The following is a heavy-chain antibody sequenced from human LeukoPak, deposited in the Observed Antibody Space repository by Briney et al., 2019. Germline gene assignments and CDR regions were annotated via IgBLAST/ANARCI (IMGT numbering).Heavy chain of an antibody. CDR2: VYHSGST. CDR1: NGSFTEYF. D-gene: IGHD3-3*01. Sequence: SETRSLTCVVNNGSFTEYFWSWIRQPPGKGLEWIGEVYHSGSTNYNPSLKSRLSISADMSKKQFSLKLNSVTAADTAVYYCAREKFLGRLTRVLDTWGQGTLVTVSS. V-gene: IGHV4-34*01. CDR3: AREKFLGRLTRVLDT. J-gene: IGHJ5*02.